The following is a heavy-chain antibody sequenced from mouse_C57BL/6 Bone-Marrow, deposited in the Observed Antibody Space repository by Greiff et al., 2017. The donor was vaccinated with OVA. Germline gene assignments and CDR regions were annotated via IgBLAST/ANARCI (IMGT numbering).Heavy chain of an antibody. V-gene: IGHV7-1*01. CDR2: SRNKANDYTT. CDR3: ARVYYYAMDY. J-gene: IGHJ4*01. CDR1: GFTFSDFY. Sequence: EVQRVESGGGLVQSGRSLRLSCATSGFTFSDFYMEWVRQAPGKGLEWIAASRNKANDYTTEYSASVKGRFIVSRDTSQSILYLQMNALRAEDTAIYYCARVYYYAMDYWGQGTSVTVSS.